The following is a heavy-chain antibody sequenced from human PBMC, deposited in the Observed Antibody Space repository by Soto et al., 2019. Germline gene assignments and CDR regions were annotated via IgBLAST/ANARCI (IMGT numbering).Heavy chain of an antibody. D-gene: IGHD6-13*01. CDR1: GFTFSSYA. CDR3: AKDRQQLAKYYYYYYGMDA. CDR2: ISGSGGST. Sequence: GGSLRLSCAASGFTFSSYAMSWVRQAPGKGLEWVSAISGSGGSTYYADSVKGRFTISRDNSKNTLYLQMNSLRAEDTAVYYCAKDRQQLAKYYYYYYGMDAWGQGTTVTVSS. J-gene: IGHJ6*02. V-gene: IGHV3-23*01.